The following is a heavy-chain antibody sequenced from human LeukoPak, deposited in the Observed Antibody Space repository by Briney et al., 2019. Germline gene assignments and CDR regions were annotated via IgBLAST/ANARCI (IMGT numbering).Heavy chain of an antibody. D-gene: IGHD1-7*01. CDR1: GFTFDDYA. J-gene: IGHJ6*03. CDR3: AKDGELLPLYYYYYYYMDV. V-gene: IGHV3-43*02. Sequence: GGSLRLSCAASGFTFDDYAMHWVRQAPGKGLEWVSLISGDGGGTYYADSVKGRFTISRDNSKNSLYLQMNSLRTEDTALYYCAKDGELLPLYYYYYYYMDVWGKGTTVTVSS. CDR2: ISGDGGGT.